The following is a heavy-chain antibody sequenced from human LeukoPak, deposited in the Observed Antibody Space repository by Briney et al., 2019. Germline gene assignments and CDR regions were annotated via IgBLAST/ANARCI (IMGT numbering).Heavy chain of an antibody. V-gene: IGHV3-74*01. CDR1: GFTFSSYS. Sequence: GGSLRLSCAASGFTFSSYSMNWVRQAPGKGLVWVSRINSDGSSTSYADSVKGRFTISRDNAKNTLYLQMNSLRAEDTAVYYCARIVGATGPVDYWGQGTLVTVSS. D-gene: IGHD1-26*01. CDR3: ARIVGATGPVDY. J-gene: IGHJ4*02. CDR2: INSDGSST.